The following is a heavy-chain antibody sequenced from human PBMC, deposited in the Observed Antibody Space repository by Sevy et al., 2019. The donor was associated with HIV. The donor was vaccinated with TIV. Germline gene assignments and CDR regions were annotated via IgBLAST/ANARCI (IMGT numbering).Heavy chain of an antibody. CDR1: GGSISSSNW. V-gene: IGHV4-4*02. Sequence: SETLSLTCAVSGGSISSSNWWSWVRQPPGKGLEWIGEIYHSGSTNYNPSLKSRVTISVDKSKNQFSLMLSSVTAAGTAVYYCARAKTTVTKYYYYYYGMDVWGQGTTVTVSS. J-gene: IGHJ6*02. D-gene: IGHD4-17*01. CDR2: IYHSGST. CDR3: ARAKTTVTKYYYYYYGMDV.